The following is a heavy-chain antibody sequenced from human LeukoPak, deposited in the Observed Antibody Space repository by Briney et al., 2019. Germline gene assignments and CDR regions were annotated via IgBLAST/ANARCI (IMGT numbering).Heavy chain of an antibody. V-gene: IGHV3-11*01. J-gene: IGHJ4*02. CDR2: ISGVSTTI. D-gene: IGHD5-18*01. Sequence: GGSLRRSFAASGFTFSDYYMYWIRQAPGKGLEWVAYISGVSTTIYYADSLKGRFTISRDNAKNSLYLQMNSLRAEDTAVYYCARDSGRRGYNYNFWGQGTLVTVSS. CDR1: GFTFSDYY. CDR3: ARDSGRRGYNYNF.